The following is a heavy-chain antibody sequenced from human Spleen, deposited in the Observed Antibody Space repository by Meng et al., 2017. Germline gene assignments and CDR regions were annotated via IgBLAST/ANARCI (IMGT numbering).Heavy chain of an antibody. V-gene: IGHV4-34*04. J-gene: IGHJ4*02. CDR3: ARGPTTMAHDFDY. CDR2: INHSGST. D-gene: IGHD4-11*01. Sequence: QVQLQQWGAVLLKPSYTLSLTCVVSGGSFSDYYWSWVRQPPGKGLEWIGEINHSGSTNNNPSIESRATISVDTSQNNLSLKLRSVTAADSAVYYCARGPTTMAHDFDYWGQGTLVTASS. CDR1: GGSFSDYY.